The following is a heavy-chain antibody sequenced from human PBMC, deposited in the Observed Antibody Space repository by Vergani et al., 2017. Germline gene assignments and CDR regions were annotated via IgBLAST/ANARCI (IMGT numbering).Heavy chain of an antibody. CDR2: VDPEDGET. J-gene: IGHJ6*02. CDR1: GYTFTDHY. V-gene: IGHV1-69-2*01. CDR3: ATPQTVTTGGMEV. Sequence: EVQLVQSGAEVKKPGATMKISCKVSGYTFTDHYMHWVKQAPGQGLEWMGLVDPEDGETIYAEKFKGRVTIAADTSTDTAHLELSRLRSEDTAVYYCATPQTVTTGGMEVWGQGTRGIVS. D-gene: IGHD4-17*01.